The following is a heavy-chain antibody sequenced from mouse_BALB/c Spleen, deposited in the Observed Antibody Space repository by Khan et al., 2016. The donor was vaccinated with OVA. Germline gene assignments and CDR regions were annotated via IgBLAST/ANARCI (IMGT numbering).Heavy chain of an antibody. CDR3: GNSYFFGYYFDY. J-gene: IGHJ2*01. V-gene: IGHV5-17*02. CDR1: GFTFSTYG. CDR2: ISGDSSTI. Sequence: EVELVESGGGLVQPGGSRKLSCAASGFTFSTYGMHWVRQAPEKGLEWVAYISGDSSTIYYADTVKGRFTISRDNPKNTLFLQMTSLMSEDTAMFYCGNSYFFGYYFDYWGPGTTLTVSS. D-gene: IGHD3-1*01.